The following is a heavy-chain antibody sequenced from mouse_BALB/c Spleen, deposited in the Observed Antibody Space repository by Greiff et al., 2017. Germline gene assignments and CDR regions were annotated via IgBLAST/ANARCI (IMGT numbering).Heavy chain of an antibody. CDR3: ARGGGLLYAMDY. J-gene: IGHJ4*01. CDR1: GFTFSSYA. Sequence: EVMLVESGGGLVKPGGSLKLSCAASGFTFSSYAMSWVRQSPEKRLEWVAEISSGGSYTYYPDTVTGRFTISRDNAKNTLYLEMSSLRSEDTAMYYCARGGGLLYAMDYWGQGTSVTVSS. CDR2: ISSGGSYT. D-gene: IGHD1-1*01. V-gene: IGHV5-9-4*01.